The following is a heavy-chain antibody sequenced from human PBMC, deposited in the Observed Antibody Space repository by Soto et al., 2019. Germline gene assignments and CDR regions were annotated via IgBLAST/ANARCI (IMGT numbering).Heavy chain of an antibody. CDR2: MNPNSGET. Sequence: ASVKVSCKTSGYTFSDYDINWVRQATGQGLEWIGWMNPNSGETGYAQKFQGRVTMTRSVSLTTAYLELSSLRSEDTAVYYCARVAVAARPRWYNWFDPWGQGTLVTVSS. CDR1: GYTFSDYD. V-gene: IGHV1-8*02. CDR3: ARVAVAARPRWYNWFDP. J-gene: IGHJ5*02. D-gene: IGHD2-15*01.